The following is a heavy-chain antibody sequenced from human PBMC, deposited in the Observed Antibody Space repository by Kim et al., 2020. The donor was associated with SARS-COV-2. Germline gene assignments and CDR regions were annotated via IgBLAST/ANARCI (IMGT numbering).Heavy chain of an antibody. CDR3: ARRGYGPELDC. CDR1: GGSISNNNYY. J-gene: IGHJ4*02. CDR2: INYSGST. V-gene: IGHV4-39*01. Sequence: SETLSLTCTVSGGSISNNNYYWGWIRHPPGKGLEWIGAINYSGSTSYNPYLKSRVTISVDKCRNQLSLNLKSATAADTAVYFWARRGYGPELDCWGRGT. D-gene: IGHD5-18*01.